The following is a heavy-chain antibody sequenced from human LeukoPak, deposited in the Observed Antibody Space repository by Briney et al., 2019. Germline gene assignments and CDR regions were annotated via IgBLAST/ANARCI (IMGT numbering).Heavy chain of an antibody. CDR2: INHSGST. CDR3: ARGNTLDFWSGYYHAKYYFDY. Sequence: PSETLSLTCAVYGGSFSGYYWSWIRQPPGKGLEWIGEINHSGSTNYNPSLKSRVTISVDTSKNQFSLKLSSVTAADTAVYYCARGNTLDFWSGYYHAKYYFDYWGQGTLVTVSS. D-gene: IGHD3-3*01. J-gene: IGHJ4*02. V-gene: IGHV4-34*01. CDR1: GGSFSGYY.